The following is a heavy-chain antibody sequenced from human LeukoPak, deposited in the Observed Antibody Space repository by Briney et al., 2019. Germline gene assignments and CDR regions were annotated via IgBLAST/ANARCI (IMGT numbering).Heavy chain of an antibody. D-gene: IGHD3-3*01. CDR3: AKDRDKFWSGSQV. J-gene: IGHJ1*01. CDR2: ISYDGSNK. Sequence: GKSLRLSCAASGFTFSSYGMHWVRQAPGKGLEWVAVISYDGSNKYYADSVKGRFTISRDNSKSTLYLQMNSLRTEDTAVYYCAKDRDKFWSGSQVWGQAPWSPSPQ. V-gene: IGHV3-30*18. CDR1: GFTFSSYG.